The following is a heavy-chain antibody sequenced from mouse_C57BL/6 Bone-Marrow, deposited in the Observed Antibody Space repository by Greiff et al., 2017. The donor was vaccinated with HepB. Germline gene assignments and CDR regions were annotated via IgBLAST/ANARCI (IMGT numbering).Heavy chain of an antibody. J-gene: IGHJ1*03. V-gene: IGHV5-17*01. CDR2: ISSGSSTI. D-gene: IGHD1-1*01. CDR3: SGGPYGSNYAYFDV. Sequence: EVKLMESGGGLVKPGGSLKFSCAASGFTFSDYGMHWVRQAPEKGLEWVAYISSGSSTIYYADTVKGRCTFSRDNAKTTLFLQMTSLRSEDAAMYYCSGGPYGSNYAYFDVWGTGTTVTVSS. CDR1: GFTFSDYG.